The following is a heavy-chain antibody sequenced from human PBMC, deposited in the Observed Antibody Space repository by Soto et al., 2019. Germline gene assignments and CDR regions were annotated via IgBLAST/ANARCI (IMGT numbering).Heavy chain of an antibody. CDR3: ARDKITGLFDY. CDR1: GDTISTGGYT. J-gene: IGHJ4*02. V-gene: IGHV4-30-2*01. D-gene: IGHD2-8*02. CDR2: IYHSGNP. Sequence: SETLSLTCDVSGDTISTGGYTWAWIRQPPGTAREWIGHIYHSGNPNYNPSLKSRVTISVDTSKNQFSLKLTSVTAADTAAYYCARDKITGLFDYWGQGTLVTVSS.